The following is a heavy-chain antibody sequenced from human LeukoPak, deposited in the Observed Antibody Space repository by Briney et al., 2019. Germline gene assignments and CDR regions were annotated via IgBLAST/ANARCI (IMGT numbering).Heavy chain of an antibody. CDR3: ARSKLAGKNWFAP. V-gene: IGHV3-30*01. D-gene: IGHD1-1*01. Sequence: GGSLRLSCAASGFTFSNYAMHGVRQAPGKGLEWVAIISYDENNKYYADSVKGRFTISRDNSKNTLYLQVNSLRAEDTAVYYCARSKLAGKNWFAPWGQGTMVTVSS. J-gene: IGHJ5*02. CDR2: ISYDENNK. CDR1: GFTFSNYA.